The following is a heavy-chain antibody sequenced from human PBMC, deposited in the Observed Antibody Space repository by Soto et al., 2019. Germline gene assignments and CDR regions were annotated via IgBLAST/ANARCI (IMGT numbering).Heavy chain of an antibody. D-gene: IGHD6-19*01. Sequence: QDQVVQSGAEVKKPGASVTVSCKASGYSFTNYGITWVRQAPGQGLEWMGWISGFNGNTHYAQKLQGRVTMTTDASTSTAYMELRSLRSDDTAVYYCARDRGVAPPVAGNTHYYYYMDVWGKGTTVTVSS. V-gene: IGHV1-18*01. CDR2: ISGFNGNT. J-gene: IGHJ6*03. CDR1: GYSFTNYG. CDR3: ARDRGVAPPVAGNTHYYYYMDV.